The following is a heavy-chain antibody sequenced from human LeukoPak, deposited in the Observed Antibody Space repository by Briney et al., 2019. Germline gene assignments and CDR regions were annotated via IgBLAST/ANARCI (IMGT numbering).Heavy chain of an antibody. CDR3: AREGRGGGNLRITMIVVVTPSGIFDY. Sequence: GGSLRLSCTASGFTFSTYWMSWVRQAPGKGLEWVANTREDGSEKYYVDSVKGRFTISRDNAKNSLYLQMNSLRAEDTAVYYCAREGRGGGNLRITMIVVVTPSGIFDYWGQGTLVTVSS. J-gene: IGHJ4*02. CDR2: TREDGSEK. V-gene: IGHV3-7*01. D-gene: IGHD3-22*01. CDR1: GFTFSTYW.